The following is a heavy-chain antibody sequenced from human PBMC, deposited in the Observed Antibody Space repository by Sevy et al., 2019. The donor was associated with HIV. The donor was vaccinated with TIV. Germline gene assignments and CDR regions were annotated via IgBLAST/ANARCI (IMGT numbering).Heavy chain of an antibody. CDR1: GFSFDSYG. Sequence: GGSLRLSCAVSGFSFDSYGMTWVRQAPGKGLEWVSAISGSGTRTYYADSVKGRFIISRDNSKNTLDLQMNSLRAEDTAIYYCGKGGGGHYDPDEIAYYFYYYNMDVWGKGTTVIVSS. J-gene: IGHJ6*03. D-gene: IGHD3-22*01. CDR2: ISGSGTRT. CDR3: GKGGGGHYDPDEIAYYFYYYNMDV. V-gene: IGHV3-23*01.